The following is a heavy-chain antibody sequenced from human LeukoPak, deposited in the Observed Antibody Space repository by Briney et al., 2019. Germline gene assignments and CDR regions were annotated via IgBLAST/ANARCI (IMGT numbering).Heavy chain of an antibody. CDR1: GFTFSSYG. J-gene: IGHJ4*02. D-gene: IGHD1-26*01. CDR2: ISSGGGGT. CDR3: AKLATVGAPY. V-gene: IGHV3-23*01. Sequence: GGSLRLSCAASGFTFSSYGMSWVRQAPGKGLEWVSTISSGGGGTYYADSVKGRFTISRDSSKNTLSLQMNSLRAEDTAVYYCAKLATVGAPYWGQGTLVTVSS.